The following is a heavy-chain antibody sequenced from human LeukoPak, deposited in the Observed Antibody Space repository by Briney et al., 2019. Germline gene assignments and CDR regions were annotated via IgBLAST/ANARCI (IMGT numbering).Heavy chain of an antibody. J-gene: IGHJ2*01. CDR2: ITWNGAST. Sequence: GGSLRLSCAASGFTFDDYGMGWVRQAPGKGLEWVSGITWNGASTGFADSVKGRFTISRDTAKNSLYLGMSSLRAEDTALYYCAREYGDYSSYFDLWGRGTLVTVSS. D-gene: IGHD4-17*01. V-gene: IGHV3-20*04. CDR1: GFTFDDYG. CDR3: AREYGDYSSYFDL.